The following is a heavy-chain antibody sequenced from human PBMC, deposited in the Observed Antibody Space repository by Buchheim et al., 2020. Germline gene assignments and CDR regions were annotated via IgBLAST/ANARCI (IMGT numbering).Heavy chain of an antibody. CDR2: IKYDGTEK. CDR3: SWSLNY. Sequence: EVQMVESGGGLVQPGGSLRLSCAASGFSFTSAWMDWVRQAPGKGLEWVANIKYDGTEKDYVDSVKGRFTISRDNAKNSLSLQMNSLRVEDTAVYFCSWSLNYWGQGTL. J-gene: IGHJ4*02. V-gene: IGHV3-7*01. CDR1: GFSFTSAW.